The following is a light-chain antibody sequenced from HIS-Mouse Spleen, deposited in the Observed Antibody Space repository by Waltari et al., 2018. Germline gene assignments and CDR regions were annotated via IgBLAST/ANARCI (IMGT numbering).Light chain of an antibody. Sequence: DIQMTQSPSYLSASVGDRVTITCQASQDISNYLNWYKQKPGKAPKLLIYDASNLETGVPSRFIGSGSGTDFTITNSRLQPEDIATYYCQQYDNLPLYTFGQGTKLAIK. CDR2: DAS. J-gene: IGKJ2*01. CDR1: QDISNY. CDR3: QQYDNLPLYT. V-gene: IGKV1-33*01.